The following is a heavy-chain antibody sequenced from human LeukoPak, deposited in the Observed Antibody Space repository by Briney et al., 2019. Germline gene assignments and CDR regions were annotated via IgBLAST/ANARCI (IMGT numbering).Heavy chain of an antibody. V-gene: IGHV4-59*08. D-gene: IGHD5-18*01. J-gene: IGHJ5*02. CDR2: IYYSGST. Sequence: SETLSLTCTVSGGSISSYYWGWIRQPPGKGLEWIGYIYYSGSTNYNPSLKSRVTISVDTSKNQFSLKLSSVTAADTAVYYCARFRGGYDYGYWNWFDPWGQGTLVTVSS. CDR3: ARFRGGYDYGYWNWFDP. CDR1: GGSISSYY.